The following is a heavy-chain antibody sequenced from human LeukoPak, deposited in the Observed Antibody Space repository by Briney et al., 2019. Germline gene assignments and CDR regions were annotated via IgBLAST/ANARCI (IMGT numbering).Heavy chain of an antibody. J-gene: IGHJ4*02. CDR3: ARGNTTVTIDSGLGY. CDR2: INPNSGGT. D-gene: IGHD4-17*01. CDR1: GYTFTGYY. V-gene: IGHV1-2*02. Sequence: ASVKVSCKASGYTFTGYYMHWVRQAPGQGLEWMGWINPNSGGTNYAQKFQGRVTMTRDMSISTAYMELSRLRSDDTAVYYCARGNTTVTIDSGLGYWGQGTLVTVSS.